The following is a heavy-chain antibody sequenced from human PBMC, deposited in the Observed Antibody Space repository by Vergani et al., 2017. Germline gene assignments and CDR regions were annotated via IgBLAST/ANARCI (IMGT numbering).Heavy chain of an antibody. Sequence: QVQLVESGGGVVQPGRSLRLSCAASGFTFSSYGMHWVRQAPGKGLEWVTVIWYDGSNKYYADSVKGRFTISRDNSKNTLYLQMNSLRAEDTAVYYCARAGNGREKQLGAFDIWGRGTLVTVSS. V-gene: IGHV3-33*01. D-gene: IGHD6-6*01. J-gene: IGHJ2*01. CDR1: GFTFSSYG. CDR3: ARAGNGREKQLGAFDI. CDR2: IWYDGSNK.